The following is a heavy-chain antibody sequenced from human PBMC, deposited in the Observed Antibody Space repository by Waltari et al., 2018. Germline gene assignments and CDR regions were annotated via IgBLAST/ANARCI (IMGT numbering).Heavy chain of an antibody. D-gene: IGHD6-6*01. V-gene: IGHV1-2*06. CDR2: INPNSGGT. CDR3: ARKYRDYYYYYMDV. Sequence: QVQLVPSGSEVKKPGASFKVSCQASGYPFTGYYMPWVRQAPGQGLEWMGRINPNSGGTNYAQKFQGRVTMTRDTSISTAYMELSRLRSDDTALYYCARKYRDYYYYYMDVWGKGTTVTVSS. CDR1: GYPFTGYY. J-gene: IGHJ6*03.